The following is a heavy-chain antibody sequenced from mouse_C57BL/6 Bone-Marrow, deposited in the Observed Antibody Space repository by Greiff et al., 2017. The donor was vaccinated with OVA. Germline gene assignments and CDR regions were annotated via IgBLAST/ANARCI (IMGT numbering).Heavy chain of an antibody. CDR3: SRRRLPPYAMDY. CDR1: GFTFSSYG. J-gene: IGHJ4*01. D-gene: IGHD2-2*01. V-gene: IGHV5-6*01. Sequence: EVQRVESGGDLVKPGGSLKLSCAASGFTFSSYGMSWVRQTPDKRLEWVATISSGGSYTYYPDSVKGRFTISRDNAKNTLYLQMSSLKSEDTAMYYCSRRRLPPYAMDYWGQGTSVTVSS. CDR2: ISSGGSYT.